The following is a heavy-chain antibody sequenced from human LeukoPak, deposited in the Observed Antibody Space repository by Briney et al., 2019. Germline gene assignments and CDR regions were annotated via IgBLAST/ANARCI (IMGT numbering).Heavy chain of an antibody. Sequence: QPGGSLRLSCAASGFTFSSYGMHWVRQAPGKGLEYVSAISGDGSNTYYGNSVKGRFTISRDNSKNTLDLQMGSLRAEDMAVYYCAREGTPGTDDYWGQGTLVTVSS. V-gene: IGHV3-64*01. CDR1: GFTFSSYG. CDR2: ISGDGSNT. CDR3: AREGTPGTDDY. D-gene: IGHD6-13*01. J-gene: IGHJ4*02.